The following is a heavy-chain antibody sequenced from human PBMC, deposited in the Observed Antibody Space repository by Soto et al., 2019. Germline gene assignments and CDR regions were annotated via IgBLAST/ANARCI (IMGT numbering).Heavy chain of an antibody. CDR2: IIPRSATS. Sequence: SVKVSCKASGDTFSTYTITWMRQAPGQGLEWMGGIIPRSATSNYAQKFQGRVTITADESTNTAYMELSSLRSEDTAVYFCARGGYYDSSGSRNYHYYGMDVWGQGTTVTVSS. J-gene: IGHJ6*02. CDR1: GDTFSTYT. CDR3: ARGGYYDSSGSRNYHYYGMDV. D-gene: IGHD3-22*01. V-gene: IGHV1-69*13.